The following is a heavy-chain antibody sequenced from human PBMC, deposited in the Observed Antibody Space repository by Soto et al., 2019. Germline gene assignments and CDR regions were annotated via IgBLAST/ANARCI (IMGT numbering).Heavy chain of an antibody. Sequence: QVQLIQSGAEVKKPGSSVGVSCKASGGSFSTYVITWVRQAPGQGLEWMGGIIPIFGAPNYAQKFQGRVTITADKSTDTAYMDLISLRSEDTAVYYCVREMSSSWYAAFDLWGPGTMVTVSS. CDR2: IIPIFGAP. D-gene: IGHD6-13*01. J-gene: IGHJ3*01. CDR1: GGSFSTYV. CDR3: VREMSSSWYAAFDL. V-gene: IGHV1-69*06.